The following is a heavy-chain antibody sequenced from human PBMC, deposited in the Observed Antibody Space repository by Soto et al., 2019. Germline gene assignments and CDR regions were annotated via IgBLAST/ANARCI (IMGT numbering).Heavy chain of an antibody. J-gene: IGHJ4*02. Sequence: EVQLVESGGGLVQPGGSLRLSCAASGFTFSSYAMHWFRQAPGKGLEYVSTINRNGDSTYYAYSVKGRITISRDNSTNTMYLHIGRLLPEDMAVYKRPIGCRENGFAYWGQGTLVTVSS. V-gene: IGHV3-64*01. D-gene: IGHD2-8*01. CDR1: GFTFSSYA. CDR2: INRNGDST. CDR3: PIGCRENGFAY.